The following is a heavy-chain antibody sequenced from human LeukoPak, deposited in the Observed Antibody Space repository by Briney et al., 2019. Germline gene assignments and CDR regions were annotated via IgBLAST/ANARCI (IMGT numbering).Heavy chain of an antibody. V-gene: IGHV4-59*08. CDR1: GGSINSYY. Sequence: SETLSLTCTVSGGSINSYYWSWIRQPPGKGLEWIGSIYYTGITDYNPSLKRRVTISVDTPKKQFSLKVSSVTAADTAVYYCARYRYGGDPILDSWGQGTLVTVSS. J-gene: IGHJ4*02. D-gene: IGHD2-21*02. CDR2: IYYTGIT. CDR3: ARYRYGGDPILDS.